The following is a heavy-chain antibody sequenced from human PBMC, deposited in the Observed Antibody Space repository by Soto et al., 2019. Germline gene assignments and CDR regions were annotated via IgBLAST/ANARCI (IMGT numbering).Heavy chain of an antibody. Sequence: SETLSLTCTVSGGSISCYYWTWIRQPPGKGLEWVGSLFYGGTTDYNPSLKSRLTMSLDTSKNHFSLKLRSVTAADTAVYYCARHRGPAPVYWGQGTLVTVSS. CDR3: ARHRGPAPVY. V-gene: IGHV4-39*01. CDR1: GGSISCYY. D-gene: IGHD3-10*01. J-gene: IGHJ4*02. CDR2: LFYGGTT.